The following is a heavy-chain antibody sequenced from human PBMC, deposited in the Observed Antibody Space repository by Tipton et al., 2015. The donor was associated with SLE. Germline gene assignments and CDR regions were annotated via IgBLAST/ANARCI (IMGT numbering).Heavy chain of an antibody. CDR1: GGSISSYY. J-gene: IGHJ4*02. V-gene: IGHV4-59*12. CDR2: IYYSGST. Sequence: TLSLTCTVSGGSISSYYWSWIRQPPGRGLEWIGYIYYSGSTNYNPSLMSRVTISVDTSKNQLSLKLRSVAAADTAVYYCARDPGGFGDYWGQGSVVTVAS. CDR3: ARDPGGFGDY. D-gene: IGHD3-10*01.